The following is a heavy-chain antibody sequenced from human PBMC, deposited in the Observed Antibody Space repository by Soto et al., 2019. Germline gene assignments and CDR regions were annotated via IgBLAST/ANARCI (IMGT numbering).Heavy chain of an antibody. Sequence: SVKVSCKASGGTLSSYTISWVRQAPGQGLEWMGRIIPILGIANYAQKFQGRVMITADKSTSTAYMELSSLRSEDTAVYYCARGPEDSSGGSCLFWGQGTLVTVSS. CDR3: ARGPEDSSGGSCLF. V-gene: IGHV1-69*02. CDR2: IIPILGIA. CDR1: GGTLSSYT. D-gene: IGHD2-15*01. J-gene: IGHJ4*02.